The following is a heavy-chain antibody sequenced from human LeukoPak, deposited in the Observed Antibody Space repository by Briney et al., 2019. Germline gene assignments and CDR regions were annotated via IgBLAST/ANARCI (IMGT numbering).Heavy chain of an antibody. CDR1: GYTFTSYG. D-gene: IGHD3-22*01. CDR3: ARDYYYDSSEEFDY. V-gene: IGHV1-18*01. J-gene: IGHJ4*02. CDR2: ISAYNGNT. Sequence: ASVKVSCKASGYTFTSYGISWVRQAPGQGREWMGWISAYNGNTNYAQKLQGRVTMTTDTSTSTAYMELRSLRSDDTAVYYCARDYYYDSSEEFDYWGQGTLVTVSS.